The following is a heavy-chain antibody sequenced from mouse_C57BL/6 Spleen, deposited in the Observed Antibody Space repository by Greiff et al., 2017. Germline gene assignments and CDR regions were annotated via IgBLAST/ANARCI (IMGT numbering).Heavy chain of an antibody. J-gene: IGHJ2*01. Sequence: VQLQQSGAELVRPGASVKLSCTASGFNIKDDYMHWVKQRPEQGLEWIGWIDPENGATEYASKFQGKATITADTSSNTAYLQLSSLTSEDTAVYYCTYYYGSSSDYWGQGTTLTVSS. D-gene: IGHD1-1*01. V-gene: IGHV14-4*01. CDR2: IDPENGAT. CDR3: TYYYGSSSDY. CDR1: GFNIKDDY.